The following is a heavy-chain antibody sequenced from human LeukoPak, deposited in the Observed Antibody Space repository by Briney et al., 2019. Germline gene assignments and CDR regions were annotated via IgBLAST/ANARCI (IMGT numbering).Heavy chain of an antibody. CDR3: ARAGYVAPQRAGYYYYGMDV. J-gene: IGHJ6*02. CDR2: INHSGST. CDR1: GGSFSGYY. V-gene: IGHV4-34*01. Sequence: SETLSLTCAVYGGSFSGYYWSWIRQPPGKGLEWIGEINHSGSTNYNPSLKSRVTISVDTSKNQFSLKLSSVTAADTAVYYCARAGYVAPQRAGYYYYGMDVWGQGTTVTVSS. D-gene: IGHD3-16*01.